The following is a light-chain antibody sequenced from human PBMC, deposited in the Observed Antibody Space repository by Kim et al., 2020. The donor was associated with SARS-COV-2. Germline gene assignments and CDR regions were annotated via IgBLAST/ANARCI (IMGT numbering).Light chain of an antibody. CDR2: EVS. CDR3: ASDAGSGNWV. CDR1: SSDVGCNNH. J-gene: IGLJ3*02. Sequence: GQSSTFSSTGTSSDVGCNNHVAWYQQHPGKAPNLMFYEVSKRPSGVPDRFSASKSGTTASLTVAGLQAEDEAYYYCASDAGSGNWVFGGGTQLTVL. V-gene: IGLV2-8*01.